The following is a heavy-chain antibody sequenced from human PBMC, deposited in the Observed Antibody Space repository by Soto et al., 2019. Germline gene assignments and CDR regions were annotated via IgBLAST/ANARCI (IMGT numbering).Heavy chain of an antibody. J-gene: IGHJ6*02. Sequence: GGSLRLSCAASGFTFDDYAMHWVRQAPGKGLEWVSGLSWNSGTIGYADSVKGRFTISRDNSKNTLYLQMNSLRAEDTAVYYCAKDQWPTSYYYYGMDVWGQGTTVTVSS. CDR2: LSWNSGTI. CDR1: GFTFDDYA. CDR3: AKDQWPTSYYYYGMDV. D-gene: IGHD6-19*01. V-gene: IGHV3-9*01.